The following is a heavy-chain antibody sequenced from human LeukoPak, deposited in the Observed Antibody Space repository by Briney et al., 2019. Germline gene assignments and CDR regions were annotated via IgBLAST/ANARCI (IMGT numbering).Heavy chain of an antibody. CDR1: GVSFSDCQ. V-gene: IGHV4-34*01. CDR2: ISYSGTT. CDR3: ARGLVWRFLLDSRRDSFDI. Sequence: SETLSLTCAVSGVSFSDCQWNWIRQSPGKGLEWLGEISYSGTTTYNPSLKSRVTISVDTSKNQFSLRLRSVTAADTAVYYCARGLVWRFLLDSRRDSFDIWGQGTTITVSS. J-gene: IGHJ3*02. D-gene: IGHD3-16*01.